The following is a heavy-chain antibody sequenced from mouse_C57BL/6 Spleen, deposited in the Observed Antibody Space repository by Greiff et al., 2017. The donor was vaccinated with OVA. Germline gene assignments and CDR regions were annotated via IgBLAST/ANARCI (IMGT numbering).Heavy chain of an antibody. CDR1: GYTFTSYW. CDR2: IDPSDSYT. Sequence: QVQLQQPGAELVRPGTSVKLSCKASGYTFTSYWMHWVKQRPGQGLEWIGVIDPSDSYTNYNQKFKGKATLTVDTSSSTAYMQLSSLTSEDSAVYYCARGVTTVVEAYWGQGTLVTVSA. D-gene: IGHD1-1*01. V-gene: IGHV1-59*01. J-gene: IGHJ3*01. CDR3: ARGVTTVVEAY.